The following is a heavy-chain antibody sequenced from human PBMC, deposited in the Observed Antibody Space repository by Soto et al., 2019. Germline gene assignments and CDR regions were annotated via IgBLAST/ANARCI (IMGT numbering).Heavy chain of an antibody. CDR2: IIPIFGTA. J-gene: IGHJ3*02. CDR1: GGTFSSYA. Sequence: WASVKVSCKASGGTFSSYAISWVRQAPGQGLEWMGGIIPIFGTANYAQKFQGRVTITADESTSTAYVELSSLRSEDTAVYYCARARVTMIVVGGGGAFDIWGQGTMVTVSS. CDR3: ARARVTMIVVGGGGAFDI. V-gene: IGHV1-69*13. D-gene: IGHD3-22*01.